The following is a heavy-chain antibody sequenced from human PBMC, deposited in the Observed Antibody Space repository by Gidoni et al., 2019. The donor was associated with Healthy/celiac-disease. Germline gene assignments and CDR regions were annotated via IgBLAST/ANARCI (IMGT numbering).Heavy chain of an antibody. D-gene: IGHD3-10*01. CDR3: AKSGGGWFGELPLVSWFDP. CDR1: GFTFSSSA. V-gene: IGHV3-23*01. Sequence: EVQLFESGGCLVQPGGSLRLSCAASGFTFSSSAMSWVRQAPGKGLEWVSAISGSGGSTYYADSVKGRFTISRDNSKNTLYLQMNSLRAEDTAVYYCAKSGGGWFGELPLVSWFDPWGQGTLVTVSS. J-gene: IGHJ5*02. CDR2: ISGSGGST.